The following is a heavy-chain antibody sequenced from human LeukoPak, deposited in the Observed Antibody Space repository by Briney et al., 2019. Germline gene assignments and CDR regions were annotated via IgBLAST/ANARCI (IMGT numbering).Heavy chain of an antibody. CDR2: IYYSGSA. D-gene: IGHD6-13*01. Sequence: SETLSLTCTVSGGSISSSSYYWGWIRQPPGKGLEWIGSIYYSGSAYYNPSLKSRVTISVDTSKNQFSLKLSSVTAADTAVYYCASTIAAAGPFDYWGQGTLVTVSS. CDR3: ASTIAAAGPFDY. J-gene: IGHJ4*02. CDR1: GGSISSSSYY. V-gene: IGHV4-39*01.